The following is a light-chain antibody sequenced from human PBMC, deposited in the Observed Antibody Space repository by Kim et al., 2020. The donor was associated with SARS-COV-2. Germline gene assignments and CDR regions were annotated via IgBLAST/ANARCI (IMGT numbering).Light chain of an antibody. CDR2: DAS. CDR1: QSVSSSN. J-gene: IGKJ4*01. V-gene: IGKV3-20*01. Sequence: EIVLTQSPGTLSLSPGERATLSCRASQSVSSSNLAWYQQKPGQPPRLLMYDASSRATGIPDRFSGSGSGTDFTLTISRLEPEDFAVYYCQQYGSTPLTFGGGTKVDSK. CDR3: QQYGSTPLT.